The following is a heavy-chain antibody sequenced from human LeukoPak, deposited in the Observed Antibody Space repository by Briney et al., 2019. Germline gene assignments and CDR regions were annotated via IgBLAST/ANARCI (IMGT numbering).Heavy chain of an antibody. CDR2: INHSGST. Sequence: PSETLSLTCAVYGGSFSGYYWSWIRQPPGKGLEWIGEINHSGSTNYNPSLKSRVTISVDTSKNQFSLKLSSVTAADTAVYYCARDVHYSLFDYWGQGTLDTVSS. D-gene: IGHD3-10*01. V-gene: IGHV4-34*09. CDR3: ARDVHYSLFDY. CDR1: GGSFSGYY. J-gene: IGHJ4*02.